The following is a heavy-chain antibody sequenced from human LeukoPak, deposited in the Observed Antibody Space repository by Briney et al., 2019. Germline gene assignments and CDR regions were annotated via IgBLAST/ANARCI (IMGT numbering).Heavy chain of an antibody. J-gene: IGHJ6*03. CDR1: GFTFSSYA. V-gene: IGHV3-23*01. CDR3: ASLDTNVDYYYYMDV. Sequence: PGGSLRLSCAASGFTFSSYAMSWFRQAPGKGLEWVSAISGSGGSTYYADSVKGRFTISRDNSKNSLYLQMNSLRAEDTAVYYCASLDTNVDYYYYMDVWGKGTTVTVSS. D-gene: IGHD5-18*01. CDR2: ISGSGGST.